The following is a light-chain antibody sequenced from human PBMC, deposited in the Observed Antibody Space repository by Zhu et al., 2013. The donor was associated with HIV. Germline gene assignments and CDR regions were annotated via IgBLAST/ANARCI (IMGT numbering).Light chain of an antibody. CDR1: QSVSSN. J-gene: IGKJ1*01. V-gene: IGKV3-20*01. CDR3: QQYGSSPRT. CDR2: GAS. Sequence: EIVMTQSPATLSVSPGERATLSCRASQSVSSNLAWYQQNPGQAPRLLIYGASTRATGIPDRFSGSGSGTDFTLTISRLEPEDFAVYFCQQYGSSPRTFGPGTKVEIK.